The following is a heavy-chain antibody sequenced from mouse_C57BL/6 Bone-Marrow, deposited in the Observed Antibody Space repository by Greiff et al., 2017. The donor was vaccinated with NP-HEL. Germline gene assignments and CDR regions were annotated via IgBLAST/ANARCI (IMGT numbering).Heavy chain of an antibody. CDR3: AREYYYYGSSWYFDV. J-gene: IGHJ1*03. D-gene: IGHD1-1*01. CDR2: IYPGDGDT. CDR1: GYAFSSSW. Sequence: QVQLQQSGPELVKPGASVKISCKASGYAFSSSWMNWVKQRPGKGLEWIGRIYPGDGDTNYNGKFKGKATLTADKSSSTAYMQLSSLTSEDSAVYFCAREYYYYGSSWYFDVWGTGTTVTVSS. V-gene: IGHV1-82*01.